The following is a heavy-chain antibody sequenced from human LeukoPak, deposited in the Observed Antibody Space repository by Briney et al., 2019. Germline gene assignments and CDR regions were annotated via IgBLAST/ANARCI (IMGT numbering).Heavy chain of an antibody. CDR2: ISGSGGST. Sequence: PGGSLRLSCAASGFTFSSYAMSWVRQAPGRGLEWVSAISGSGGSTYYADSVKGRFTISRDNSKNTLYLQMNSLRPEDTAVYYCAKGLTIPFNYFDYWGQGTLVTVSS. D-gene: IGHD3-3*01. CDR3: AKGLTIPFNYFDY. V-gene: IGHV3-23*01. J-gene: IGHJ4*02. CDR1: GFTFSSYA.